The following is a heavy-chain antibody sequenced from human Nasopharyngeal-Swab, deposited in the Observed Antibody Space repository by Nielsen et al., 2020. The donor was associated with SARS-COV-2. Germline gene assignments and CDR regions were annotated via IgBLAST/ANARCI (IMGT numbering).Heavy chain of an antibody. CDR3: AKVVSTVAHDYYYGMDV. Sequence: GESLKLSCAASGFTFSSYAMIWVRQAPGKGLEWVSAISGSGGSTYYADSVKGRFTISRDNSKNTLYLQMNSLRAEDTAVYYCAKVVSTVAHDYYYGMDVWGQGTTVTVSS. CDR1: GFTFSSYA. J-gene: IGHJ6*02. D-gene: IGHD4-23*01. V-gene: IGHV3-23*01. CDR2: ISGSGGST.